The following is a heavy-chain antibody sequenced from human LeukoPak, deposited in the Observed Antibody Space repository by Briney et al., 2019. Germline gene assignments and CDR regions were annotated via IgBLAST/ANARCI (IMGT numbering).Heavy chain of an antibody. V-gene: IGHV3-7*01. Sequence: EGSLRLSCAASGFAFSSYWMTWVRQAPGKGLEWMANIRPDGNEKYYVDSVKGRFTISRDNAKNSLYLQMNSLRAEDTAIYYCARVSIVVVPDSNWFDPWGQGTLVTVSS. D-gene: IGHD2-2*01. J-gene: IGHJ5*02. CDR3: ARVSIVVVPDSNWFDP. CDR1: GFAFSSYW. CDR2: IRPDGNEK.